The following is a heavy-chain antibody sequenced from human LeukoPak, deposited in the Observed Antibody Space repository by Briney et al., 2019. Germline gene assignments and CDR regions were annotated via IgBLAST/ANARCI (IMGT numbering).Heavy chain of an antibody. J-gene: IGHJ4*02. Sequence: QPGGSLRLSCAASGLTVSSNYLSWVRQAPGKGLEWVSSVTGSGNTIYYADSARGRFTVSRDNSKNTLFLQMSSLRAEDTAVYYCAKDRIEGARKLAYWGQGTMVTVSS. CDR2: VTGSGNTI. V-gene: IGHV3-23*01. D-gene: IGHD1-26*01. CDR3: AKDRIEGARKLAY. CDR1: GLTVSSNY.